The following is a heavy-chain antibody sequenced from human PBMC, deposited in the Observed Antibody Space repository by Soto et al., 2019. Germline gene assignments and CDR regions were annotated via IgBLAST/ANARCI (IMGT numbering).Heavy chain of an antibody. J-gene: IGHJ5*02. CDR3: ARDGGPPLGYCSGGSCYPNWFDP. V-gene: IGHV3-21*01. CDR1: GFTFSSYS. Sequence: GGSLRLSCAASGFTFSSYSMNWVRQAPGKGLEWVSSISSSSSYIYYADSVKGRFTISRDNAKNSLYLQMNSLRAEDTAVYYCARDGGPPLGYCSGGSCYPNWFDPWGQGTLVTVSS. D-gene: IGHD2-15*01. CDR2: ISSSSSYI.